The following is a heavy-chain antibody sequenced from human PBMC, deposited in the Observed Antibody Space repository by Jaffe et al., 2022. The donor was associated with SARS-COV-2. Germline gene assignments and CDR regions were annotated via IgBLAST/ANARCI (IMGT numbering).Heavy chain of an antibody. V-gene: IGHV4-61*02. CDR2: IYTSGST. Sequence: QVQLQESGPGLVKPSQTLSLTCTVSGGSISSGSYYWSWIRQPAGKGLEWIGRIYTSGSTNYNPSLKSRVTISVDTSKNQFSLKLSSVTAADTAVYYCARDVGLVYDYSTKPGWFDPWGQGTLVTVSS. D-gene: IGHD4-4*01. CDR1: GGSISSGSYY. J-gene: IGHJ5*02. CDR3: ARDVGLVYDYSTKPGWFDP.